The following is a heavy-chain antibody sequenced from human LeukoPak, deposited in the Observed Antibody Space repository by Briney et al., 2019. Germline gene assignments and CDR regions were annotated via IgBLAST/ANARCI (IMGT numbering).Heavy chain of an antibody. CDR2: ITTTSGTT. V-gene: IGHV3-48*01. CDR1: GFTFSGYS. Sequence: GGSLRLSCAASGFTFSGYSMHWVRQAPGKGLEWISYITTTSGTTYYIDSVEGRFTISRDNARNSLYLQMNSLRAEDTAVYYCASGPTPGVAAAADYWGQGTLVTVSS. J-gene: IGHJ4*02. D-gene: IGHD6-13*01. CDR3: ASGPTPGVAAAADY.